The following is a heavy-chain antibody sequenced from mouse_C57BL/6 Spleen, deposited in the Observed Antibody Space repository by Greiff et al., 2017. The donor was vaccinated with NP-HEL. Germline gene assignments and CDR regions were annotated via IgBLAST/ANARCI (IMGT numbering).Heavy chain of an antibody. CDR2: ISDGGSYT. CDR1: GFTFSSYA. D-gene: IGHD2-3*01. CDR3: ARDPDGTHEGFAY. V-gene: IGHV5-4*01. J-gene: IGHJ3*01. Sequence: EVQLVESGGGLVKPGGSLKLSCAASGFTFSSYAMSWVRQTPEKRLEWVATISDGGSYTYYPDNVKGRFTISRDNAKNNLYLQMSHLKSEDTAMYYCARDPDGTHEGFAYWGQGTLVTVSA.